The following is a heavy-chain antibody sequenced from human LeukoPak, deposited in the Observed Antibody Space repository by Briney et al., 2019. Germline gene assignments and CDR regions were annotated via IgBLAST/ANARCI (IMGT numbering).Heavy chain of an antibody. J-gene: IGHJ4*02. Sequence: SETLSLTCPVSGGSINNYYWTWIRQPAGKGLEWIGRIYSSGKTNYNPSLKSRVTMSVDTSNNQLSLMMTSVTAADTAVFYCARTPQGDNYFDYWGQGHLVTVSS. D-gene: IGHD3-9*01. V-gene: IGHV4-4*07. CDR1: GGSINNYY. CDR3: ARTPQGDNYFDY. CDR2: IYSSGKT.